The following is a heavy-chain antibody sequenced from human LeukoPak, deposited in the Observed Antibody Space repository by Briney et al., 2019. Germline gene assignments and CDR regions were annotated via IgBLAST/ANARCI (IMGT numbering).Heavy chain of an antibody. CDR3: AKSVITMIGVNPDY. V-gene: IGHV3-23*01. Sequence: GGSLRLSCAASGFTFSSYAMSWVRQAPGKGLEWVSAISGSGGSTCYADSVKGRFTISRDNSKNTLYLQMNSLRAEDTAVYYCAKSVITMIGVNPDYWGQGTLVTVSS. CDR1: GFTFSSYA. CDR2: ISGSGGST. J-gene: IGHJ4*02. D-gene: IGHD3-22*01.